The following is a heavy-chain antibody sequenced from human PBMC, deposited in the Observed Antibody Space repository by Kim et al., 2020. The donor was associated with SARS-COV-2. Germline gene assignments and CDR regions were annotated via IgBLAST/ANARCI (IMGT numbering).Heavy chain of an antibody. V-gene: IGHV1-3*01. J-gene: IGHJ4*02. Sequence: KFLGRVTITRDTSASTAYMELSSLRSEDTAVYYCAGGRPTGYLISHTFDYWGQGTLVTVSS. D-gene: IGHD1-1*01. CDR3: AGGRPTGYLISHTFDY.